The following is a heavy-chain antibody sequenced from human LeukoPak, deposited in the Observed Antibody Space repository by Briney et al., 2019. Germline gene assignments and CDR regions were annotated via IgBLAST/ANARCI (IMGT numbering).Heavy chain of an antibody. CDR2: IYHSGST. J-gene: IGHJ4*02. CDR1: GYSISSGYY. V-gene: IGHV4-38-2*02. Sequence: PSETLSLTCTVSGYSISSGYYWGWIRQPPGKGLEWIGTIYHSGSTYYNPSLKSRVTISVDTSKNQFSLKLSSVTAADTAVYYCARGFFFSDYWGQGTLVTVSS. CDR3: ARGFFFSDY. D-gene: IGHD3-3*01.